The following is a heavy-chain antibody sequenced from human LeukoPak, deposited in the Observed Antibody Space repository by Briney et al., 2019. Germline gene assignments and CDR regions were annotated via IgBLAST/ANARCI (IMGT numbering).Heavy chain of an antibody. D-gene: IGHD6-19*01. J-gene: IGHJ4*02. CDR3: ASGSSGWYS. CDR1: GFTVSSNY. Sequence: GGSLRHSCAAPGFTVSSNYRSWGCQALRKGLGRGSVIYSGGSTYYADSVKGRFTISRDNSKNTLYLQMNSLRAEDTAVYYCASGSSGWYSWGQGTLVTVSS. V-gene: IGHV3-53*05. CDR2: IYSGGST.